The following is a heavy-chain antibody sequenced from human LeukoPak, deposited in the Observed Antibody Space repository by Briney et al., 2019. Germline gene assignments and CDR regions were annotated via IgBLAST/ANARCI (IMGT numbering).Heavy chain of an antibody. CDR3: ARWGHFDTSGYFVVDY. J-gene: IGHJ4*02. D-gene: IGHD3-22*01. Sequence: RTSETLSLTCTISDGSISSYYWNWIRQSPGKGLEWIGHIHYSGSTHYNPSLQSRVSISIDTSKKHFSLNLRSVTAVDTAVYYCARWGHFDTSGYFVVDYWGQGTLVTVSS. CDR1: DGSISSYY. V-gene: IGHV4-59*01. CDR2: IHYSGST.